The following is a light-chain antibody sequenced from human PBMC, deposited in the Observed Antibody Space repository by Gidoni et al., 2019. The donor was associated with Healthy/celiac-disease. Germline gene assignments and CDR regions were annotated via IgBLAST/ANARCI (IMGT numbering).Light chain of an antibody. CDR1: QGISSY. Sequence: DIQLTQSPSFLSASVGDRVTITCRASQGISSYLAWYQQKPRKAPKLLIYAASTLQSGVPSRFSGSESGTEFTLTVSSLQPEEFATYYCQQLNSYLTFXXXTRLEIK. J-gene: IGKJ5*01. CDR2: AAS. V-gene: IGKV1-9*01. CDR3: QQLNSYLT.